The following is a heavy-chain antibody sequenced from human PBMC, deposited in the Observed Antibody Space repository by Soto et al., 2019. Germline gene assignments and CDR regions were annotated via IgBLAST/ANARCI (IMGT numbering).Heavy chain of an antibody. CDR2: IIPVFGRP. CDR3: AREASGYDF. Sequence: SVKVSCKASGVTFSSFGISWVRQAPGQGLEWMGGIIPVFGRPNYAQRFRGRLTITADESTNTSYMELIDLTSEDTAVYYCAREASGYDFWGQGTQVTVSS. J-gene: IGHJ1*01. V-gene: IGHV1-69*13. CDR1: GVTFSSFG. D-gene: IGHD5-12*01.